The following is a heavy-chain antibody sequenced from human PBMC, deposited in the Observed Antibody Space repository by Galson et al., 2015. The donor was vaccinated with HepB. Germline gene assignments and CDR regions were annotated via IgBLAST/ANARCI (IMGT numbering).Heavy chain of an antibody. Sequence: SLRLSCAASGFTFSSYAMSWVRQAPGKGLEWVSAISGSGGSTYYADSVKGRFTISRDNSKNTLYLQMNSLRAEDTAVYYCAKGRILEGIVVVPAATAFDYWGQGTLVTVSS. D-gene: IGHD2-2*01. CDR1: GFTFSSYA. J-gene: IGHJ4*02. CDR2: ISGSGGST. V-gene: IGHV3-23*01. CDR3: AKGRILEGIVVVPAATAFDY.